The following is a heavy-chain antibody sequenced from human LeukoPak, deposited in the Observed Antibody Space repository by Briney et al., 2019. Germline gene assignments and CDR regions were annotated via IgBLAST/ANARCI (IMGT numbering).Heavy chain of an antibody. D-gene: IGHD2-2*01. CDR1: GFTFSSYS. CDR3: ARENRGYCSSTSCSYFDS. Sequence: GGSLRLSCAASGFTFSSYSMNWVRQAPGKGLEWVSCISSSSSTIYYVDSVKGRFTISRDNAKNSLYLQVNSLRAEDTAVYYCARENRGYCSSTSCSYFDSWGHGTLVTVSS. J-gene: IGHJ4*01. V-gene: IGHV3-48*01. CDR2: ISSSSSTI.